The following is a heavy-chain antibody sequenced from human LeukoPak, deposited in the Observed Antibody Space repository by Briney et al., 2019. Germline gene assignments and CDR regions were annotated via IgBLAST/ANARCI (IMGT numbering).Heavy chain of an antibody. J-gene: IGHJ4*02. CDR2: IYENGGTT. CDR3: ARGAGGPRNYVLDY. Sequence: GGSLRLSCVGSGFTFRSHAMSWVRQAPEKGLEFVSGIYENGGTTYYADSVKGRFTISRDNAKNTVYLQMSGLRDDDTALYFCARGAGGPRNYVLDYWGQGALVSVSS. CDR1: GFTFRSHA. V-gene: IGHV3-23*01. D-gene: IGHD3-10*02.